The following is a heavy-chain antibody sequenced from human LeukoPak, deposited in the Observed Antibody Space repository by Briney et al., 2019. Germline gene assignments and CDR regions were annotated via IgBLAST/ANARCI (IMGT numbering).Heavy chain of an antibody. D-gene: IGHD2-2*02. J-gene: IGHJ6*03. CDR1: GYSFTSYW. Sequence: GESLKISCKGSGYSFTSYWSGWVRQMPGKGLEWMGIIYPGDSDTRYSPSFQGQVTISADKSISTAYLQCRSLKPSDTAMYYCTSRSSTSCYTGRHYYYYMDVWGKGTTVTVSS. CDR2: IYPGDSDT. V-gene: IGHV5-51*01. CDR3: TSRSSTSCYTGRHYYYYMDV.